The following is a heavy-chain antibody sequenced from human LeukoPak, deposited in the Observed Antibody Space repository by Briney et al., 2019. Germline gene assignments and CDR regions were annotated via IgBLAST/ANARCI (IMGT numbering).Heavy chain of an antibody. CDR3: AKGDTTVTTHYFDY. D-gene: IGHD4-17*01. J-gene: IGHJ4*02. Sequence: GGSLRLSCAASGFTFSSYWMTWVRQAPGKGLEWVANIKQDGSAKYYVDSVKGRFTISRDNAKNSLYLQMNSLRAEDTAVYYCAKGDTTVTTHYFDYWGQGTLVTVSS. CDR2: IKQDGSAK. CDR1: GFTFSSYW. V-gene: IGHV3-7*05.